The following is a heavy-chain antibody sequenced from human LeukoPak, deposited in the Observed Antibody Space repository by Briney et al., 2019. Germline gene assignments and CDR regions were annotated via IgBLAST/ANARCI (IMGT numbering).Heavy chain of an antibody. Sequence: GESCTIPCKASGYSFTSNCISWVRQMPGKGLEWMGRIDPSDSYTNYSPSFQGHVTISADKSISTAYLQWSSLKASDTAMYYCARQPERTWFDPWGEGEMVTVSS. CDR1: GYSFTSNC. CDR3: ARQPERTWFDP. J-gene: IGHJ5*02. D-gene: IGHD1-1*01. V-gene: IGHV5-10-1*01. CDR2: IDPSDSYT.